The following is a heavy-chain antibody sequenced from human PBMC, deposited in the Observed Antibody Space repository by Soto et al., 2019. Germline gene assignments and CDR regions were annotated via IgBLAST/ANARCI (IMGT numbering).Heavy chain of an antibody. CDR2: ISAYNGNT. CDR1: GYTFTSYG. V-gene: IGHV1-18*01. D-gene: IGHD2-15*01. CDR3: ARARRAATYTQLRNWFDL. J-gene: IGHJ5*02. Sequence: GASVEVSCKASGYTFTSYGISWVRQAPGQGLEWMGWISAYNGNTNYAQKLQGRVTMTTDTPTSTAYMELRSLRSDDTAVYYCARARRAATYTQLRNWFDLWGQGTLVTVSS.